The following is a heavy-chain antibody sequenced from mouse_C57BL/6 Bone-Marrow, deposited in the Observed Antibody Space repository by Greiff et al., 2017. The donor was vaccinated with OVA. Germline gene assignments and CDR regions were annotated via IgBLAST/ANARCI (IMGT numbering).Heavy chain of an antibody. CDR1: GYTFTSYW. CDR3: ARTGFAY. Sequence: QVQLQQPGAELVKPEASVKLSCKASGYTFTSYWMQWVKQRPGQGLEWIGEIDPSDSYTNYNQKFKGKATLTVDTSSSTAYMQLSSLTSEDSAVYYCARTGFAYWGQGTLVTVSA. J-gene: IGHJ3*01. V-gene: IGHV1-50*01. CDR2: IDPSDSYT.